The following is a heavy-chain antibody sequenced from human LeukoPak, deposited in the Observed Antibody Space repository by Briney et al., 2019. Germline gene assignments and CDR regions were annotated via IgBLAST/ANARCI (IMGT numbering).Heavy chain of an antibody. Sequence: SETLSLTCAVYGESLNYYYWSWIRQPPEKGLEWIGEVFDGKTTNYNPSLKSRVTISAVTSGNQFSLNLKSVTAADTAVYYCASGAWATRLHSWAQGTLVIVSS. J-gene: IGHJ4*02. D-gene: IGHD5-24*01. CDR3: ASGAWATRLHS. V-gene: IGHV4-34*12. CDR2: VFDGKTT. CDR1: GESLNYYY.